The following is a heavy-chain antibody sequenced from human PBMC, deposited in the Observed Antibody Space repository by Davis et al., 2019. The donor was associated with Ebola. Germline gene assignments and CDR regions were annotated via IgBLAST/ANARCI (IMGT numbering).Heavy chain of an antibody. D-gene: IGHD5-24*01. CDR2: IYSGGST. J-gene: IGHJ4*02. CDR3: ARGDGYNFFYQ. CDR1: GFTVSSNY. Sequence: GESLKISCAASGFTVSSNYMSWVRQAPGKGLEWVSVIYSGGSTYYADSVKGRFTISRDNSKNTLYLQMNSLRAEDTAVYFCARGDGYNFFYQWGQGTLVTVSS. V-gene: IGHV3-53*05.